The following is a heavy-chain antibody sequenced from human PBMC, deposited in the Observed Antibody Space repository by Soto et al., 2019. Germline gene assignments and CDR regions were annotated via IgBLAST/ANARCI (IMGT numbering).Heavy chain of an antibody. CDR3: ATSSYSSGWYAVY. V-gene: IGHV3-7*01. CDR1: GFTFNRFW. Sequence: GGSLRLSCAASGFTFNRFWMSWVRQAPGKGLEWVANIKQDGGEKYYVDSVKGRFTISRDNAKNSLYLQMNSLRAGDTAVYYCATSSYSSGWYAVYWGQGTLVSVS. D-gene: IGHD6-19*01. CDR2: IKQDGGEK. J-gene: IGHJ4*02.